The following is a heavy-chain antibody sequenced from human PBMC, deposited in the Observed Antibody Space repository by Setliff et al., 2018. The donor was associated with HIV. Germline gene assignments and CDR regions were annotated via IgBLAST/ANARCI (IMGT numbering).Heavy chain of an antibody. CDR3: ARVQYFNSGGYWATIRHYYCMDV. D-gene: IGHD3-22*01. CDR1: GFTFRTYW. J-gene: IGHJ6*03. CDR2: IKEDGTEI. V-gene: IGHV3-7*01. Sequence: GGSLRLSCAVSGFTFRTYWMSWVRQTPGKGPEWVANIKEDGTEIYYVDSVRGRFTISRDNAENSLLLQMNSLRAEDTAVYYCARVQYFNSGGYWATIRHYYCMDVWGKGTAVTVSS.